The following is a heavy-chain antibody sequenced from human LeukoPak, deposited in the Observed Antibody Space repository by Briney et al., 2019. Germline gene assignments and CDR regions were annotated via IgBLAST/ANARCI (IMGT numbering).Heavy chain of an antibody. CDR3: AKAPGTYYYDSSGYPDP. D-gene: IGHD3-22*01. J-gene: IGHJ5*02. Sequence: GGSLRLSCAASGFTFSSYAMSWVRQAPGKGLEWVSAISGSGGSTYYADSVKGRFTISRDNSKNTLYLQMNSLRAEDTAVYCCAKAPGTYYYDSSGYPDPWGQGTLVTVSS. CDR1: GFTFSSYA. V-gene: IGHV3-23*01. CDR2: ISGSGGST.